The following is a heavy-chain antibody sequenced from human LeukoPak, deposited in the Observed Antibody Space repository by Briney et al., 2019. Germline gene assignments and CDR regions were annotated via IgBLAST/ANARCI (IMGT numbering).Heavy chain of an antibody. CDR1: GYSISSGYY. CDR2: IYHSGST. J-gene: IGHJ4*02. V-gene: IGHV4-38-2*02. CDR3: ARDGKGFWSGYYLN. D-gene: IGHD3-3*01. Sequence: SETLSLTCTVSGYSISSGYYGGWIRQPPGKGLEWIGSIYHSGSTYYNPSLKSRVTISVDTSKNQFSLKLSSVTAADTAVYYCARDGKGFWSGYYLNWGQGTLVTVSS.